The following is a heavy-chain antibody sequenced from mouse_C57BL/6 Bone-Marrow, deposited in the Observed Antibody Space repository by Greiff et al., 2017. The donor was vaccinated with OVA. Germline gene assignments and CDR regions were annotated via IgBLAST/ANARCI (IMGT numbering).Heavy chain of an antibody. J-gene: IGHJ2*01. CDR1: GYTFTSYW. V-gene: IGHV1-55*01. CDR2: IYPGSGST. CDR3: AVHLSVGDY. Sequence: QVHVKQSGAELVKPGASVKMSCKASGYTFTSYWITWVKQRPGQGLEWIGDIYPGSGSTNYNEKFKSKATLTVDTSSSTAYMQLSSLTSEDSAVYYCAVHLSVGDYWGQGTTLTVSS. D-gene: IGHD1-2*01.